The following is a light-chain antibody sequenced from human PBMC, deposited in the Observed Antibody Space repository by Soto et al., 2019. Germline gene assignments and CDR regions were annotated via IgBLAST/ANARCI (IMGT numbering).Light chain of an antibody. CDR2: GAS. J-gene: IGKJ5*01. CDR1: QSVSSSY. CDR3: QQYGSSPGVT. Sequence: QSPGTLSLPPGERATLSCRASQSVSSSYLAWYQQKPGQAPRLLIYGASSRATGIPDRFSGSGSGTDFTLTISRLEPEDFAVYYCQQYGSSPGVTFGQGTRLEIK. V-gene: IGKV3-20*01.